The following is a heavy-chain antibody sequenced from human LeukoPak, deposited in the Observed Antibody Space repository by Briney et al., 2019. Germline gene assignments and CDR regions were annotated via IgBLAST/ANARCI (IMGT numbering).Heavy chain of an antibody. D-gene: IGHD6-6*01. CDR1: GFTVSSNY. V-gene: IGHV3-53*01. Sequence: PGGSLRLSCAASGFTVSSNYMSWARQAPGKGLEWVSVIYSGGSTYYADSVKGRFTISRDNSKNTLYLQMNSLRAEDTAVYYCAREYSSSSYAFDIWGQGTMVTVSS. J-gene: IGHJ3*02. CDR3: AREYSSSSYAFDI. CDR2: IYSGGST.